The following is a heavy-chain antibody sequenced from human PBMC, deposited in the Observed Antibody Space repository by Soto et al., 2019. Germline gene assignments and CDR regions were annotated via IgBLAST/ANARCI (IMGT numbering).Heavy chain of an antibody. V-gene: IGHV3-23*01. CDR3: AKDPKGYSSSWYTPY. CDR1: GFTFSSYA. J-gene: IGHJ4*02. Sequence: GGSLRLSCAASGFTFSSYAMSWVRQAPGKGLEWVSAISGSGGSTYYADSVKGRFTISRDNSKNTLYLQMNSLRAEDTAVYYCAKDPKGYSSSWYTPYWGQGTLVTVSS. D-gene: IGHD6-13*01. CDR2: ISGSGGST.